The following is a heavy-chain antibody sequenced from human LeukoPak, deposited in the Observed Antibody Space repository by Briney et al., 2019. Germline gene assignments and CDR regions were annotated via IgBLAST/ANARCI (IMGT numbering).Heavy chain of an antibody. CDR1: GGSISYYY. CDR2: VYYSGST. Sequence: SQTLSLTCTVSGGSISYYYWSWIRQPPGKGLEWIGYVYYSGSTSYNPSLKSRVTISLDTSKHQFSLKLSSVTAADTAVYYCARDRGSSRPRYYYYGMDVWGQGTTVTVSS. V-gene: IGHV4-59*01. CDR3: ARDRGSSRPRYYYYGMDV. D-gene: IGHD6-13*01. J-gene: IGHJ6*02.